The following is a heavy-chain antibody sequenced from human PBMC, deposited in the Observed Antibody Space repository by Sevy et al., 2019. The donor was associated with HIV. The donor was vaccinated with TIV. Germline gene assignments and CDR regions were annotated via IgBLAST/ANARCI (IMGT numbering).Heavy chain of an antibody. CDR2: IYYTGRA. V-gene: IGHV4-59*01. Sequence: SETLSLTCSVSGGSISSYFWTWIRQPPGKGLEWFGHIYYTGRANYNPSLKSRVTISIDKSKSQFSLNLSSVTAADTAVYYCARDDASNPRVLDYWGQGALVTVSS. J-gene: IGHJ4*02. CDR1: GGSISSYF. CDR3: ARDDASNPRVLDY. D-gene: IGHD3-3*01.